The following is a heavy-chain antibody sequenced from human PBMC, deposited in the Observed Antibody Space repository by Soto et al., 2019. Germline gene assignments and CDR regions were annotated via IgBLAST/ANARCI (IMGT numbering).Heavy chain of an antibody. CDR1: GYSFTSYW. J-gene: IGHJ6*02. CDR3: ARQGATVTKANYYYYGMDV. V-gene: IGHV5-51*01. CDR2: IYPGDSDT. D-gene: IGHD4-17*01. Sequence: PGESLKISCQGSGYSFTSYWIGWVRQMPGKGLEWMGIIYPGDSDTRYSPSFQGQVTISADKSISTAYLQWSSLKASDTAMYYCARQGATVTKANYYYYGMDVWGQGTTVTVSS.